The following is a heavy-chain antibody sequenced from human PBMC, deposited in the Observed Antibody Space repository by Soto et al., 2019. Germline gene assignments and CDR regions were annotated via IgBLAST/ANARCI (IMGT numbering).Heavy chain of an antibody. Sequence: SETLSLTCTVSGGSISSYYWSWIRQPPGKGLEWIGYIYYRGSTNYNPSLKSRVTISVDTSKNQFSLKLSSVTAADTAVYYCARWYGGSLDYWGQGTLVTVSS. CDR1: GGSISSYY. CDR2: IYYRGST. CDR3: ARWYGGSLDY. J-gene: IGHJ4*02. V-gene: IGHV4-59*01. D-gene: IGHD4-17*01.